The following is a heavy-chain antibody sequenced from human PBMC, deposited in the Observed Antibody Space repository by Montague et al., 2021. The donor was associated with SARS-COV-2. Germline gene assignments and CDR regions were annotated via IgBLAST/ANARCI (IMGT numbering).Heavy chain of an antibody. CDR1: GGSISSYY. CDR3: ARHPIGSFPRYGMDV. Sequence: SETLSLTCTVSGGSISSYYWSWIRQPPGKGLEWIGNIYYSGSTNYNPSXXSRVTISVDTSKNQFSLKLSSVTAADTAVYYCARHPIGSFPRYGMDVWGQGTTVTVFS. V-gene: IGHV4-59*08. J-gene: IGHJ6*02. CDR2: IYYSGST. D-gene: IGHD2-15*01.